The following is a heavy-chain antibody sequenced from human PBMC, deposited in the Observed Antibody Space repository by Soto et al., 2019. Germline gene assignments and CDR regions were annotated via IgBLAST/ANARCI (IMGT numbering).Heavy chain of an antibody. CDR3: TRDMGGRGGY. D-gene: IGHD3-16*01. CDR2: TNEDGSIT. J-gene: IGHJ4*02. V-gene: IGHV3-74*01. CDR1: GFIFSSYW. Sequence: EVQLVESGGGLVQPGGSLRLSCEVSGFIFSSYWMHWVRQVPGKGLVWVSRTNEDGSITNYADSVRGRFTISRDNAKNTLYREMNSRRVEDTAVYYCTRDMGGRGGYWGQGTLVTVSS.